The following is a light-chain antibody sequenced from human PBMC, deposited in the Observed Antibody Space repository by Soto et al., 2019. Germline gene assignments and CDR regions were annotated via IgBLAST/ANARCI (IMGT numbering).Light chain of an antibody. J-gene: IGLJ2*01. CDR3: SSYTTSSPYVV. CDR2: DVS. Sequence: QSALTQPASVSGSPGQSITISCTGTSSDVGGYNYVSWYQQHPGKAPKLMIYDVSNRPSGVSNRFSGSKSGNTASLTISGRQAEDEADYYCSSYTTSSPYVVFGGGTKLTVL. V-gene: IGLV2-14*01. CDR1: SSDVGGYNY.